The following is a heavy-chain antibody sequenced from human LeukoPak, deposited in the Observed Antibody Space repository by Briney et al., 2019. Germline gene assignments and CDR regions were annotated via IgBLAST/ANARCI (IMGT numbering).Heavy chain of an antibody. Sequence: GESLKISCKASGYSFTSYWIGWVRQMPGKGLEWMGVVYPGEADIRYSPSFQGQVTISADKSISTAYLQWSSLKASDTAMYYCARQHSNGRFGPWGQGTLVTVSS. J-gene: IGHJ5*02. V-gene: IGHV5-51*01. D-gene: IGHD3-22*01. CDR1: GYSFTSYW. CDR2: VYPGEADI. CDR3: ARQHSNGRFGP.